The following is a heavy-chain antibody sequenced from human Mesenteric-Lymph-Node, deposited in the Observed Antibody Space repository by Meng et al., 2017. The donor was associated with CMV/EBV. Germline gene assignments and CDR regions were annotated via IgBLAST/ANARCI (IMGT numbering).Heavy chain of an antibody. D-gene: IGHD3/OR15-3a*01. Sequence: GESLKISCAASGFTFSSYAMSWVRQAPGKGLEWVSAISGSGGSTYYADSVKGRFTISRDNSKNTLYLQLNSLRAEDTAVYYCAKGRTSDCWGQGTLVTVSS. CDR1: GFTFSSYA. V-gene: IGHV3-23*01. J-gene: IGHJ4*02. CDR2: ISGSGGST. CDR3: AKGRTSDC.